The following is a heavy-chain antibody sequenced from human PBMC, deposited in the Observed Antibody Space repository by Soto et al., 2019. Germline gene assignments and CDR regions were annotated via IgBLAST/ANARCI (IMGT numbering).Heavy chain of an antibody. CDR2: ISYNGNNM. D-gene: IGHD3-3*01. CDR1: GFTFHTYA. V-gene: IGHV3-30*03. CDR3: ATVHDFWISPRNFFLS. Sequence: QVQLVESGGGVVQPGTSLRLSCEASGFTFHTYAMHWVRQAPGKGLEWVAVISYNGNNMDYADSVKDRFTISRDNSKNTLHLQMNNLRLEDTAVYYCATVHDFWISPRNFFLSWGQGTLVTVSS. J-gene: IGHJ4*02.